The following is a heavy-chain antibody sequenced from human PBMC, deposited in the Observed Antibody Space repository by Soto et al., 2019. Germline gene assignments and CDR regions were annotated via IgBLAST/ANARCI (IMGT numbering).Heavy chain of an antibody. J-gene: IGHJ4*02. D-gene: IGHD3-16*01. Sequence: EVQLVESGGGLVQPGGSLRLSCAASGFTFSSYWMSWVRQAPGKGLEWVAKIKQDGSEKYYVDSVKGRFTISRDNAKNSLHQQMNSVRTEDRAMYYSGRGGRGWGVLEYWGQGALVNVT. CDR2: IKQDGSEK. V-gene: IGHV3-7*01. CDR1: GFTFSSYW. CDR3: GRGGRGWGVLEY.